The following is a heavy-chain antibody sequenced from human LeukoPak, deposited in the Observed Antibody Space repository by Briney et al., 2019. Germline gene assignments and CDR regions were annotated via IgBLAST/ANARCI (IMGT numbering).Heavy chain of an antibody. D-gene: IGHD6-13*01. J-gene: IGHJ6*02. Sequence: SETLSLTCTVSSGSISSYYWSWIRQPPGKGLEWIGYIYYSGSTNYNPSPKSRVTISVDTSKNQFSLKLSSVTAADTAVYYCARGASSWYYYYYGMDVWGQGTTVTVSS. V-gene: IGHV4-59*01. CDR3: ARGASSWYYYYYGMDV. CDR2: IYYSGST. CDR1: SGSISSYY.